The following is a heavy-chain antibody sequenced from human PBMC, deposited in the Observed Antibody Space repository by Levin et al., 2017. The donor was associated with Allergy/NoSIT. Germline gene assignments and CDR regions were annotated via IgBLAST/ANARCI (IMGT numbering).Heavy chain of an antibody. CDR1: GFTLSDNH. D-gene: IGHD3-22*01. Sequence: GESLKISCAASGFTLSDNHMDWVRQAPGKGLEWIGRTRNKANSYTTEYAASVKSRFTVSRDDSKNLLYLQMNSLKTEDTAMFYCATVRRYYNGYYNDYWGQGTLVTVSS. V-gene: IGHV3-72*01. CDR3: ATVRRYYNGYYNDY. CDR2: TRNKANSYTT. J-gene: IGHJ4*02.